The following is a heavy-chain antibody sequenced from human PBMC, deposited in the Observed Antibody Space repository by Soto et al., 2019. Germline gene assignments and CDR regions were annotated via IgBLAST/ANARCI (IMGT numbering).Heavy chain of an antibody. J-gene: IGHJ4*02. CDR1: GGSISSYH. V-gene: IGHV4-59*01. CDR2: IFDSGST. D-gene: IGHD2-21*02. Sequence: SETLSLTCTVAGGSISSYHWSWIRQPPEKGLEWIGYIFDSGSTNYKSSLKSRVTISVDTSKNQFSLKLSSVTAADTAVHYCARDMWGDFTFDYWGQGTLVTVSS. CDR3: ARDMWGDFTFDY.